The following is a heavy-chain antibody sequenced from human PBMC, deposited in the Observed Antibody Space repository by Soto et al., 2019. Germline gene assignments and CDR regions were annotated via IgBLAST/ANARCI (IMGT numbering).Heavy chain of an antibody. Sequence: EVRLLESGGGLVQPGGSLRLSCAASGFTYTHYAMTWVRQTPGKGLEWVSTISTSGGNRYYADSVKGRFTISRDNSENTVYLQMNSLRVDDTALYYCAKERAARGIDYWGPGTLVTVSS. CDR1: GFTYTHYA. D-gene: IGHD6-6*01. CDR2: ISTSGGNR. V-gene: IGHV3-23*01. J-gene: IGHJ4*02. CDR3: AKERAARGIDY.